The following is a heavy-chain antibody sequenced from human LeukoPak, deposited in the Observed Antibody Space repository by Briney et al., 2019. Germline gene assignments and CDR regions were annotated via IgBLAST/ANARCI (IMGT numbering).Heavy chain of an antibody. V-gene: IGHV4-39*07. CDR1: GGSISSSSYY. CDR2: IYYGGGT. J-gene: IGHJ4*02. D-gene: IGHD1-26*01. CDR3: AGTMESESFSTFDY. Sequence: SETLSLTCTVSGGSISSSSYYWGWIRQPPGKGLEWIASIYYGGGTYYNSSLKSRATISVDTSKNQFSLKLSSVTAADTAVYYCAGTMESESFSTFDYWGQGTLVTVSS.